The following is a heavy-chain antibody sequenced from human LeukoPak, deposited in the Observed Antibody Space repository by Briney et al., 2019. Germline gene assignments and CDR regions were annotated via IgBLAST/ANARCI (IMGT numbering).Heavy chain of an antibody. V-gene: IGHV1-2*02. CDR1: GYTFTGYY. Sequence: ASVKVSCKASGYTFTGYYMHLVRQAPGQGLEWIGWINPNSGGTNYAQKSQGRVTMTRDTSISTAYMELCRLRSDDTAVDYGASCYDGWGSYLWRRNAFDIWGQGTMVTVSS. CDR2: INPNSGGT. J-gene: IGHJ3*02. D-gene: IGHD3-10*01. CDR3: ASCYDGWGSYLWRRNAFDI.